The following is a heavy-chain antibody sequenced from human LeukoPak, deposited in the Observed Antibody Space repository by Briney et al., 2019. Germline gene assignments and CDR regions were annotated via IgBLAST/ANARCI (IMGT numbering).Heavy chain of an antibody. CDR1: GITLSNYG. D-gene: IGHD6-19*01. CDR3: GKTTTGYSSGRYPGWPVDY. J-gene: IGHJ4*02. CDR2: ISDRGGST. Sequence: GGSLRLSCVVSGITLSNYGMSWVRQAPGKGLEWVAGISDRGGSTNYADSVKGRFTISRDNSKNTVYLQMDSLRVEDTAVYYCGKTTTGYSSGRYPGWPVDYWGQGTLVTVSS. V-gene: IGHV3-23*01.